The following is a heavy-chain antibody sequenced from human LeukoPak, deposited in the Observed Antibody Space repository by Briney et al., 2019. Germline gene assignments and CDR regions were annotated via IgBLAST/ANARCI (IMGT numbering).Heavy chain of an antibody. D-gene: IGHD1-26*01. V-gene: IGHV3-64*01. CDR2: ISYNGGST. CDR1: GFTFSSYA. Sequence: PGGSLRLSCAASGFTFSSYAMHWVRQAPGKGLEFVSAISYNGGSTYYANSVKGRFTISRDNSKNTLYLQMSSLRAEDTAVYHCAREGAAMDVWGQGTMVTVSS. CDR3: AREGAAMDV. J-gene: IGHJ6*02.